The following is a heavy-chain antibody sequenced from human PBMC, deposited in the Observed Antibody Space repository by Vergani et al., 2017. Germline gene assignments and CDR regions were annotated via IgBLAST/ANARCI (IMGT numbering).Heavy chain of an antibody. CDR3: ARGARLSQYYYGSGSNKGCYYYGMDV. V-gene: IGHV4-34*01. CDR1: GGSFSGYY. CDR2: INHSGST. Sequence: QVQLQQWGAGLLKPSETLSLTCAVYGGSFSGYYWSWIRQPPGKRLEWIGEINHSGSTNYNPSLKSRVTISVDTSKNQSSLRLSSVTAADSAVYYCARGARLSQYYYGSGSNKGCYYYGMDVWGQGTTVTVSS. D-gene: IGHD3-10*01. J-gene: IGHJ6*02.